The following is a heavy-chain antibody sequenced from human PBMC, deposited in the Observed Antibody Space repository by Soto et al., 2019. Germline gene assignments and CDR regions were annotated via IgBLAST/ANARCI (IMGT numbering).Heavy chain of an antibody. Sequence: WETRSLTCAVYRASFESYFWTWIRQPPGKGLEWIGEIYHSGSTNYNPSLKSRVTISVDKSKNQFSLKLSSVTAADTAVYYCARVGVAARPRGWFDPWGQGTLVTVSS. D-gene: IGHD6-6*01. CDR2: IYHSGST. V-gene: IGHV4-34*01. CDR3: ARVGVAARPRGWFDP. CDR1: RASFESYF. J-gene: IGHJ5*02.